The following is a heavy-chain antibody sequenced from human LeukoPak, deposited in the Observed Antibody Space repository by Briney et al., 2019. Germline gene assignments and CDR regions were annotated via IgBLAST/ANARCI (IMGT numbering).Heavy chain of an antibody. CDR3: ARARPSDIDNPTRWLVPFDI. V-gene: IGHV1-69*04. Sequence: SVKVSCKASGGTFSSYAISWVRQAPGQGLEWMGRIIPILGIANYAQKFQGRVTITADKSTSTAYMELSSLRSEDTAVYYCARARPSDIDNPTRWLVPFDIWGQGTMVTVSS. CDR1: GGTFSSYA. J-gene: IGHJ3*02. D-gene: IGHD5-24*01. CDR2: IIPILGIA.